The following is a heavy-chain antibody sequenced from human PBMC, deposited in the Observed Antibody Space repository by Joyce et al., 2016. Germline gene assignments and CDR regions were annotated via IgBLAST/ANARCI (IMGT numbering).Heavy chain of an antibody. D-gene: IGHD3-16*01. J-gene: IGHJ4*02. CDR1: GYSCTSYW. Sequence: EVQLVQSGGEVKKPGESLKISCKGVGYSCTSYWLGWVRQMPGKGLELMGIINPEDSDTRYSPSFQGQVTISVDRSIKTAHLRWGSLRAADTAIYYCARSAVRGTLSPFFDYWGQGSLVTVSS. CDR3: ARSAVRGTLSPFFDY. CDR2: INPEDSDT. V-gene: IGHV5-51*01.